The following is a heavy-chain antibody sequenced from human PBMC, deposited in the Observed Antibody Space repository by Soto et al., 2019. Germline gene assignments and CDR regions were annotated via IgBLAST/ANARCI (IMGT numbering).Heavy chain of an antibody. J-gene: IGHJ6*02. CDR2: INPNSGGT. Sequence: VASVKVSRKACGYTFPGYYMHWVRQAPGQGLEWMGWINPNSGGTNYAQKFQGWVTMTRDTSISTAYMELSRLRSDDTAVYNCARDGKDDGTSGYRESGIDVWGQGTMVTVSS. CDR1: GYTFPGYY. V-gene: IGHV1-2*04. CDR3: ARDGKDDGTSGYRESGIDV. D-gene: IGHD6-13*01.